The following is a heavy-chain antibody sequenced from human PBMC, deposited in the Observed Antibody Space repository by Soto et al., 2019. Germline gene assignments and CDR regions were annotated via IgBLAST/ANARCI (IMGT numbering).Heavy chain of an antibody. J-gene: IGHJ5*02. V-gene: IGHV4-34*01. D-gene: IGHD6-19*01. CDR1: GGSFSGYY. Sequence: SETLSLTCAVYGGSFSGYYWSWIRQPPGKGLEWIGEINHSGSTNYNPSLKSRVTISVDTSKNQFSLKLSSVTAADTAVYYCARGLDRIAVAGTWWFDPWGQGTLVTVSS. CDR3: ARGLDRIAVAGTWWFDP. CDR2: INHSGST.